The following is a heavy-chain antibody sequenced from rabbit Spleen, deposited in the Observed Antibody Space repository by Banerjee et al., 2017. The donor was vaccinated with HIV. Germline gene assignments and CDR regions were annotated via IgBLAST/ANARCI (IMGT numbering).Heavy chain of an antibody. J-gene: IGHJ4*01. V-gene: IGHV1S45*01. Sequence: EQLVESGGGLVQPTGSLTLTCKASGFSFGDRDVMCWVRQAPGKGLEWIACINAATGKPVYATWAKGRFTISRTSSTTVTLRMTSLTAADRAAYFCARVGGVGVYGYATLWGPGTLVTVS. D-gene: IGHD6-1*01. CDR1: GFSFGDRDV. CDR3: ARVGGVGVYGYATL. CDR2: INAATGKP.